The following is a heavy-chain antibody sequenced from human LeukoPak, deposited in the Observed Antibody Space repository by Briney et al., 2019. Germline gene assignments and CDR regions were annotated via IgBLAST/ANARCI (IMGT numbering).Heavy chain of an antibody. Sequence: SETLSLTCTVSGGSISSGSYYWSWIRQPAGKGLEWIGRIYTSGSTNYNPSLKSRVTISVDTSKNQFSLKLSSVTAADTAVYYCARMASGPSITMVRGVKPYYYYMDVWGKGTTVTISS. CDR3: ARMASGPSITMVRGVKPYYYYMDV. V-gene: IGHV4-61*02. CDR2: IYTSGST. J-gene: IGHJ6*03. CDR1: GGSISSGSYY. D-gene: IGHD3-10*01.